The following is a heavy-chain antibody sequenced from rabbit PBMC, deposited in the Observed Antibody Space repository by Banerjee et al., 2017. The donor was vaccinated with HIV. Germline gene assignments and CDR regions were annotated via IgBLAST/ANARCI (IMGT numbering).Heavy chain of an antibody. CDR2: INTATGKA. Sequence: QEQLEESGGGLVKPEGSLTLTCKASGFSFSDRDVMCWVRQAPGKGLEWIACINTATGKAVYASWAKGRFTISKTSSTTVTLQMTSLTVADTATYFCVREAGYGGYGDGNLWGQGTLVTVS. CDR1: GFSFSDRDV. J-gene: IGHJ4*01. CDR3: VREAGYGGYGDGNL. D-gene: IGHD6-1*01. V-gene: IGHV1S45*01.